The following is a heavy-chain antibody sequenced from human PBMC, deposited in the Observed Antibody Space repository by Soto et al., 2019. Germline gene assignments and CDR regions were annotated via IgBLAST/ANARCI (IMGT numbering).Heavy chain of an antibody. J-gene: IGHJ4*02. CDR2: VYHRAST. D-gene: IGHD2-2*01. V-gene: IGHV4-30-2*01. CDR3: TTGYAAPLSLLYFDT. CDR1: GASMTTGGFS. Sequence: TLSLTCAVSGASMTTGGFSWTWVRQPPGGGLEWIGHVYHRASTQYNPSLKGRVSISVGTSRSLFSLRLTSLTAADTAVYFCTTGYAAPLSLLYFDTWGQGTPVTVSS.